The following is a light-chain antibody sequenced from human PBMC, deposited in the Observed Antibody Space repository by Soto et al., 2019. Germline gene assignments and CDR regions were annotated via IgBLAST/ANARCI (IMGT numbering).Light chain of an antibody. CDR1: QRVSSYY. CDR2: GAS. Sequence: EIVLTQSPGTLSLSPGERATLSCRASQRVSSYYLAWYQQKPGQAPRLLIYGASSRATGIPDRFSGSGSGTDFTLTISRLEPEDFAVYYCQQYCTSPRTFGQGTKLEIK. V-gene: IGKV3-20*01. CDR3: QQYCTSPRT. J-gene: IGKJ2*01.